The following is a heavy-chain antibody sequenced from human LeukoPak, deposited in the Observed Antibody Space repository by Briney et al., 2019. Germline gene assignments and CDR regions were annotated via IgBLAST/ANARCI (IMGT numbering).Heavy chain of an antibody. V-gene: IGHV3-23*01. D-gene: IGHD3-10*01. J-gene: IGHJ4*02. CDR3: AKRIVRGPISSVHPCFDY. Sequence: HPGGSLRLSCAASGFTFSSYAMNWVRQAPGKGLEWVSAISDSGGNTYYADSVKGRFTISRDNSKNTLYLQMNSPRAEDTAVYYCAKRIVRGPISSVHPCFDYWGQGTLVTVSS. CDR1: GFTFSSYA. CDR2: ISDSGGNT.